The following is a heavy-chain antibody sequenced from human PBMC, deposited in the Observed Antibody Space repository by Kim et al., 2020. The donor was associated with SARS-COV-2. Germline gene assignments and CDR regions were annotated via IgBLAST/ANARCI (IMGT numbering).Heavy chain of an antibody. V-gene: IGHV3-53*04. Sequence: GGSLRLSCAASGFTVSSNYMSWVRQAPGKGLEWVSVIYSGGSTYYADSVKGRFTISRHNSKNTLYLQMNSLRAEDTAVYYCARPYYYVSSDLNMGWGHYYFGMDVGVQRTTVTVSS. CDR1: GFTVSSNY. J-gene: IGHJ6*02. D-gene: IGHD3-22*01. CDR2: IYSGGST. CDR3: ARPYYYVSSDLNMGWGHYYFGMDV.